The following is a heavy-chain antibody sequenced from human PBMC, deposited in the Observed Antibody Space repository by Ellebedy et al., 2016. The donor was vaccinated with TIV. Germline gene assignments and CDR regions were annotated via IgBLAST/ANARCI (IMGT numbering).Heavy chain of an antibody. CDR2: IGLSDTST. V-gene: IGHV3-23*01. CDR3: TSPAVGHTTGCCRYYFDY. D-gene: IGHD2-15*01. J-gene: IGHJ4*02. CDR1: GFTFSSYA. Sequence: GESLKISCAASGFTFSSYAMNWVRQAPGKGLEWVSGIGLSDTSTYYSDSVKGRFTISRDNSKNTIYLQMNSLRDEDTAVYYCTSPAVGHTTGCCRYYFDYWGLGTLVTVSS.